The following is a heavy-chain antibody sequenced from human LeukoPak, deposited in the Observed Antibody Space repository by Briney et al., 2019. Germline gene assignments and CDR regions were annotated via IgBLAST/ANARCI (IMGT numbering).Heavy chain of an antibody. V-gene: IGHV1-24*01. CDR2: FDPEDGET. CDR1: GYTLTELS. J-gene: IGHJ4*02. CDR3: ARDERGLWFGELLSHHDY. D-gene: IGHD3-10*01. Sequence: GASVKVSCKVSGYTLTELSMHWVRQAPGKGLEWMGGFDPEDGETIYAQKFQGRVTMTEDTSTDTAYMELRSLRSDDTAVYYCARDERGLWFGELLSHHDYWGQGTLVTVSS.